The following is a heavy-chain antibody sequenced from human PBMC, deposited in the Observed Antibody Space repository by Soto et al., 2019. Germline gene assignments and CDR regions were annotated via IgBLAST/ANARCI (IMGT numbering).Heavy chain of an antibody. D-gene: IGHD3-22*01. CDR2: INPSGGGT. V-gene: IGHV1-46*01. Sequence: GASVKVSCKASGNTFTNNYRHWGRPAPGQGLEWMGIINPSGGGTSYAQSFQGRVTMTRDTSTSTVYMDLSSLRSEDTAVYYWTRDRKGRDFYDSSGYLNSFDSWS. CDR1: GNTFTNNY. J-gene: IGHJ5*01. CDR3: TRDRKGRDFYDSSGYLNSFDS.